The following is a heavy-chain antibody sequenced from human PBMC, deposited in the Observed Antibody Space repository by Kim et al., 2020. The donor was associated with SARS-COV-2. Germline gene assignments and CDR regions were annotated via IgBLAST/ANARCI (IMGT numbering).Heavy chain of an antibody. Sequence: GGSLRLSCVASGFSFRSYAMSWVRQSPGKGLEWVSGISDSGATTSHADSVKGRFTIFRDNSKNTLYLQMQNLKAEDTAVYFCAKASSSVIPRSFNSWGPG. D-gene: IGHD2-21*01. CDR3: AKASSSVIPRSFNS. V-gene: IGHV3-23*01. J-gene: IGHJ4*02. CDR2: ISDSGATT. CDR1: GFSFRSYA.